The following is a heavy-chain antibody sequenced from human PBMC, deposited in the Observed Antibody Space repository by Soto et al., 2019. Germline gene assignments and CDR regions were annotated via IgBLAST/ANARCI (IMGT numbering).Heavy chain of an antibody. J-gene: IGHJ3*02. CDR3: ARDDTAMIGGGDAFDI. CDR1: GGTFSTYA. D-gene: IGHD5-18*01. Sequence: VKVSCKASGGTFSTYAITWVRQAPGQGLQWMGGIIPIFGSTTYAQKLKGRVTITADKSTNTAYMELSSLRSEDTAVYYCARDDTAMIGGGDAFDIWGQGTMVTVSS. V-gene: IGHV1-69*13. CDR2: IIPIFGST.